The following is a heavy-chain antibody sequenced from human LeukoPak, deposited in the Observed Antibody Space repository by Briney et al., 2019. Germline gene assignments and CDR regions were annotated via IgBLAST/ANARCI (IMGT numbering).Heavy chain of an antibody. V-gene: IGHV3-33*01. CDR2: IWYDGSNI. Sequence: QPGGSLRLSCAASGFTFSSYGMHWVRQAPGKGLEWVAVIWYDGSNIYYADSVKGRFTISRDNSKNTLYLQMNSLRAEDTAVYYCARDGIVGATTRYYFDYWGQGTLVTVSS. D-gene: IGHD1-26*01. CDR3: ARDGIVGATTRYYFDY. J-gene: IGHJ4*02. CDR1: GFTFSSYG.